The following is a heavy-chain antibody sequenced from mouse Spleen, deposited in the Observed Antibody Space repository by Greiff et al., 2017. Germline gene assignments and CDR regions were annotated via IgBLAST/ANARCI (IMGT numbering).Heavy chain of an antibody. J-gene: IGHJ2*01. CDR1: GYTFTSYG. CDR3: AREGNLYYGSSHYFDY. V-gene: IGHV1-81*01. D-gene: IGHD1-1*01. CDR2: IYPRSGNT. Sequence: VKLQESGAELARPGASVKLSCKASGYTFTSYGISWVKQRTGQGLEWIGEIYPRSGNTYYNEKFKGKATLTADKSSSTAYMELRSLTSEDSAVYFCAREGNLYYGSSHYFDYWGQGTTLTVSS.